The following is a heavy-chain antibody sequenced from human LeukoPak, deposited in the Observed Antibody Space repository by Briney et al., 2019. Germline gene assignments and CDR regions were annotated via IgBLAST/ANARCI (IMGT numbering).Heavy chain of an antibody. D-gene: IGHD2-21*02. CDR2: ISYDGSNK. CDR3: AREWCGGDCYSSPADY. J-gene: IGHJ4*02. CDR1: GFTFSSYA. Sequence: PGGSLRLSCAACGFTFSSYAMHLVRQAPGKGLEWVAVISYDGSNKYYADSVKGRFTISRDNSKNTLYLQMNSLRAEDTAVYYCAREWCGGDCYSSPADYWGQGTLVTVSS. V-gene: IGHV3-30-3*01.